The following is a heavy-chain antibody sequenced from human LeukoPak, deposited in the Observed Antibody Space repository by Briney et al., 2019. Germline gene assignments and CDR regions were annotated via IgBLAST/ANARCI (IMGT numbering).Heavy chain of an antibody. CDR3: ARGYYDLLTGHVVTYYFDY. V-gene: IGHV1-3*01. Sequence: GASVKVSCKASGYTFTNYAVHWVRRAPGQRLEWMGWINAGNGKTIYSQKLQVRVTLTRDTSASTVYMELSSLRSEDTAVYYCARGYYDLLTGHVVTYYFDYWGQGTLVTVSS. CDR2: INAGNGKT. CDR1: GYTFTNYA. J-gene: IGHJ4*02. D-gene: IGHD3-9*01.